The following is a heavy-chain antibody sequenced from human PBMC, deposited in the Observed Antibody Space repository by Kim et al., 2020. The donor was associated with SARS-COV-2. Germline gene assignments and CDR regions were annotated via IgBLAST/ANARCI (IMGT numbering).Heavy chain of an antibody. D-gene: IGHD1-26*01. V-gene: IGHV5-51*01. Sequence: GESLKISCKGSGYSFTSYWIGWVRQMPGKGLEWMGIIYPGDSDTRYSPSFQGQVTISADKSISTAYLQWSSLKASDTAMYYCARGMGVGATRLYARYGMDVWGQGTTVTVSS. CDR1: GYSFTSYW. CDR2: IYPGDSDT. CDR3: ARGMGVGATRLYARYGMDV. J-gene: IGHJ6*02.